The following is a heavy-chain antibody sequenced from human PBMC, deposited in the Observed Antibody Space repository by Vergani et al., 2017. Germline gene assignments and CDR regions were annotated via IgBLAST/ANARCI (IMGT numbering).Heavy chain of an antibody. CDR3: TRSTMSNPDNRSLTI. CDR1: GFTFGDYA. J-gene: IGHJ3*02. D-gene: IGHD3-10*02. CDR2: IRSKAYGGTT. Sequence: EVQLVESGGGLVKPGRSLRLSCTASGFTFGDYAMRWFRQAPGKGLEWVGVIRSKAYGGTTEYAASVKGRFTISRDDSKSIAYLQMNSLKTEDTAVYYCTRSTMSNPDNRSLTIWGQGTMVTVSS. V-gene: IGHV3-49*05.